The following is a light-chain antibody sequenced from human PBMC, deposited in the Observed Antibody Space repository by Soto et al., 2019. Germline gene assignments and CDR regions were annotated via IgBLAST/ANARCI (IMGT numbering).Light chain of an antibody. CDR3: QMWDSRGDRYI. J-gene: IGLJ1*01. V-gene: IGLV3-21*02. CDR1: NIGSES. Sequence: VLTQPPSVSVAPGQTARITCGGNNIGSESVHWYQQKPGQARVLVVYDDSDWPSGIPERFSGSKSGNRATLTISRVEGGDEAYYYCQMWDSRGDRYIFRTGIELTVL. CDR2: DDS.